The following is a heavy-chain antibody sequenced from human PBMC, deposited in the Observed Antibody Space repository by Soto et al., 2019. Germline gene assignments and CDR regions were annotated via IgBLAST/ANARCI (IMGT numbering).Heavy chain of an antibody. J-gene: IGHJ4*02. Sequence: EVQMVESGGGLVQPGGSQRLSCAASGFTFSNSWMHWVRQAPGRGLVWVSRLNGDGSVTNYADSVRGRFTISRDNAQSTLFLQMNSLRAEDTAVYYCARSIYSDTKIDYWGQGTLVTVSS. CDR3: ARSIYSDTKIDY. CDR1: GFTFSNSW. CDR2: LNGDGSVT. D-gene: IGHD1-26*01. V-gene: IGHV3-74*01.